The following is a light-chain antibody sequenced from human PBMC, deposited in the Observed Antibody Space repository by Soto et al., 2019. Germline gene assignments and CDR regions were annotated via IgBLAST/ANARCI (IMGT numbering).Light chain of an antibody. CDR3: TSYTSSSTLV. V-gene: IGLV2-14*01. CDR1: SSDVGTYNY. CDR2: DVS. J-gene: IGLJ2*01. Sequence: ALTQPASVSGSPGQSITISCTGTSSDVGTYNYVSWYQQHAGKVPKLMIYDVSNRPSGVSDRFSGSKSGNTASLTISGLQAEDEADYYCTSYTSSSTLVFGGGTKVTVL.